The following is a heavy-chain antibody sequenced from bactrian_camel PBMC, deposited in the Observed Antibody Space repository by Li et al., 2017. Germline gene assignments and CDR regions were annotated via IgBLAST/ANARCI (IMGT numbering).Heavy chain of an antibody. D-gene: IGHD5*01. CDR3: SVATTSGTFNY. J-gene: IGHJ4*01. CDR2: INSAGGST. Sequence: VQLVESGGGLVQPGGSLRLSCAGSGFTYSRKCMGWIRQAPGKGLEWVSTINSAGGSTYYADSVKGRFATSRDNAKNTVYLQMNSLKPEDTALYYCSVATTSGTFNYWGQGTQVTVS. V-gene: IGHV3S40*01. CDR1: GFTYSRKC.